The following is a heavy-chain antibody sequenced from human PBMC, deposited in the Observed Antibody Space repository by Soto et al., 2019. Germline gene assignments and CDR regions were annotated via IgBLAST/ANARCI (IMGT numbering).Heavy chain of an antibody. J-gene: IGHJ4*02. CDR3: ASGIQLWLRRINNGYSG. D-gene: IGHD5-18*01. CDR1: GGTFSTYA. CDR2: IIPMFGTA. Sequence: QVQLVQSGAEVKKPESSVKVSCKAPGGTFSTYAISWVRQAPGQGLEWMGGIIPMFGTANYAQRFQDRVTATXXESTKTVYMELSSLRSEDTAVYFCASGIQLWLRRINNGYSGWGQGTLVTVSS. V-gene: IGHV1-69*05.